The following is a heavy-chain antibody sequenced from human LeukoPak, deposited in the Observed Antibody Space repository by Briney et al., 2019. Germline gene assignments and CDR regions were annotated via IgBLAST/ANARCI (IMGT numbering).Heavy chain of an antibody. J-gene: IGHJ4*03. CDR1: GFTFSSYG. CDR2: ICYDGSNK. V-gene: IGHV3-33*06. CDR3: AKAVDTAMDTHFDY. D-gene: IGHD5-18*01. Sequence: GGSLRLSRAASGFTFSSYGMHWVRQAPGKGLEWVAVICYDGSNKYYADSVKGRFTISRDNSKNTLYLQMNSLRAEDTAVYYCAKAVDTAMDTHFDYWGQGTMVTVSS.